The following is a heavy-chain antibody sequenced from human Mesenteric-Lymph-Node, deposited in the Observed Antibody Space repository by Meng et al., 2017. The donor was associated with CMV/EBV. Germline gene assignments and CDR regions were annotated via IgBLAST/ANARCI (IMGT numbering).Heavy chain of an antibody. J-gene: IGHJ4*02. D-gene: IGHD2-21*01. Sequence: ASVKVSCKTSGYSFTSYGINWVRQAPGQELEWMGWISCYNGETNYAQSLQGRVTMTTETSTSTVYMELRSLRFDDTAVYFCARDPYSRTGIDYWGQGTPVTVSS. CDR2: ISCYNGET. CDR1: GYSFTSYG. CDR3: ARDPYSRTGIDY. V-gene: IGHV1-18*01.